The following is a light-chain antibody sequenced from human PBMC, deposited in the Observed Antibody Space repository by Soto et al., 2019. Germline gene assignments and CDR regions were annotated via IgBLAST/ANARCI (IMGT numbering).Light chain of an antibody. CDR2: GAS. Sequence: EIVMPQSPATLSMSPGESDTLSGRASQSVSSNLAWYQQKPGQAHRLLIYGASTRATGIPARFSGSGSGTDFTLTISRLEPEEFAVYYCQQYGSSPRTVGQGTKVDIK. V-gene: IGKV3-20*01. CDR3: QQYGSSPRT. CDR1: QSVSSN. J-gene: IGKJ1*01.